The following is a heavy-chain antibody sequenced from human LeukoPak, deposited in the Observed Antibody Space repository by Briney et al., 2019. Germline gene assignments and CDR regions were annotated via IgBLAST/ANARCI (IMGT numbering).Heavy chain of an antibody. V-gene: IGHV3-33*08. CDR1: GFTFTSYS. CDR3: AREFSSPRRYYDSSGYSESAEYFQH. CDR2: IWYDGSNK. D-gene: IGHD3-22*01. J-gene: IGHJ1*01. Sequence: GGSLRLSCAASGFTFTSYSMNWVRQAPGKGLEWVAVIWYDGSNKYYADSVKGRFTISRDNSKNTLYLQMNSLRAEDTAVYYCAREFSSPRRYYDSSGYSESAEYFQHWGQGTLVTVSS.